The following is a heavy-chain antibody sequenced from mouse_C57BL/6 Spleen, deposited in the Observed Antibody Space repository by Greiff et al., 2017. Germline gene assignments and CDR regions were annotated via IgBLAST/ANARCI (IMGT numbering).Heavy chain of an antibody. D-gene: IGHD1-1*01. V-gene: IGHV1-82*01. CDR1: GYAFSSSW. CDR2: IYPGDGDT. Sequence: LQQSGPELVKPGASVKISCKASGYAFSSSWMNWVKQRPGKGLEWIGRIYPGDGDTNYNGKFKGKATLTADKSSSTAYMQLSSLTSEDSAVYFCARQGGSSYDYWGQGTTLTVSS. J-gene: IGHJ2*01. CDR3: ARQGGSSYDY.